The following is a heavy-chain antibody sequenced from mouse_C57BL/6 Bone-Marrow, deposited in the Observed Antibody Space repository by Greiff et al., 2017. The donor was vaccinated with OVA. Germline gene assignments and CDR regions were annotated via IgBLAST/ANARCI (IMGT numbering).Heavy chain of an antibody. CDR3: ARGYYGQDYAMGY. J-gene: IGHJ4*01. CDR1: GYTFTSYW. V-gene: IGHV1-55*01. Sequence: VQLQQSGAELVKPGASVKMSCKASGYTFTSYWITWVKQRPGQGLEWIGDIYPGSGSTNYNEKFKSKATLTVDTSSSTAYMQLSSLTSEDSAVYYCARGYYGQDYAMGYWGQGTSVTVSS. D-gene: IGHD1-2*01. CDR2: IYPGSGST.